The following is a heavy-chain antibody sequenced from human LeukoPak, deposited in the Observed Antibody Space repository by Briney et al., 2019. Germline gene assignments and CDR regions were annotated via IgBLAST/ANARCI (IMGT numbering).Heavy chain of an antibody. Sequence: PGGSLRLSCAASGFTFSSYAMSWVRQAPGKGLEWVSSISGSGGSTYYADSVKGRFTISRDNSKNTLWLQMNSLRAEDTAVYYCARAPVVPATRGYYYFMDVWGKGTTVTVSS. D-gene: IGHD2-15*01. CDR2: ISGSGGST. J-gene: IGHJ6*03. V-gene: IGHV3-23*01. CDR3: ARAPVVPATRGYYYFMDV. CDR1: GFTFSSYA.